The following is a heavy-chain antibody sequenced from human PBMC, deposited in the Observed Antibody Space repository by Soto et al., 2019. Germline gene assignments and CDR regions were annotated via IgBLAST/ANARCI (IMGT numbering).Heavy chain of an antibody. Sequence: PGGSLRLSCAASGFTFSNYAMSWVRQAPGKGLELVSTISKGGDNTYHADSVQGRFTVSRDNSKNTQYLQMNSLRAEDTAVYYCAKDRRADFGVVLPYGMDVWGQGTTVTVSS. CDR2: ISKGGDNT. CDR1: GFTFSNYA. V-gene: IGHV3-23*01. D-gene: IGHD3-3*01. CDR3: AKDRRADFGVVLPYGMDV. J-gene: IGHJ6*02.